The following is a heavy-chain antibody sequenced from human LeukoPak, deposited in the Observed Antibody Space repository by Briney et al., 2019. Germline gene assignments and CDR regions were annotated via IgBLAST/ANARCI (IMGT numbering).Heavy chain of an antibody. CDR1: GFTFSSYR. Sequence: GGSLRLSCAASGFTFSSYRMNWVRQAPGKGLEWVSAIGGSGGSTYYADSVKGRFTISRDNSKNTLYLQMNSLRAEDTAVYYCAKDRSNLALDYWGQGTLVTVSS. J-gene: IGHJ4*02. CDR3: AKDRSNLALDY. CDR2: IGGSGGST. V-gene: IGHV3-23*01.